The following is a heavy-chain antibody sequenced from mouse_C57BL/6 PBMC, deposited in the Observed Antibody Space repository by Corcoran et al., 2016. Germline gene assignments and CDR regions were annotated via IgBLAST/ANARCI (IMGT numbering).Heavy chain of an antibody. CDR2: INPYNGGT. V-gene: IGHV1-19*01. CDR1: GYTFTDYY. J-gene: IGHJ2*01. CDR3: ARSVTAVVAFDY. Sequence: EVQLQQSGPVLVKPGASVKMSCKASGYTFTDYYMNWVKQSHGKSLEWIGVINPYNGGTSYNQQFKGKATLTVDKSSNTAYMELNSLTSEYSAIYYCARSVTAVVAFDYWGQGTTLTVSS. D-gene: IGHD1-1*01.